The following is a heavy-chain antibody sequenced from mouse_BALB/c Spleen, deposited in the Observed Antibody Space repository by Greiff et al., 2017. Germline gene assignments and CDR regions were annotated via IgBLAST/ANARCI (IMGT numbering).Heavy chain of an antibody. CDR2: ISSGSSTI. J-gene: IGHJ1*01. CDR3: ARRGTTGYWYFDV. CDR1: GFTFSSFG. V-gene: IGHV5-17*02. Sequence: EVHLVESGGGLVQPGGSRKLSCAASGFTFSSFGMHWVRQAPEKGLEWVAYISSGSSTIYYADTVKGRFTISRDNPKNTLFLQMTSLRSEDTAMYYCARRGTTGYWYFDVWGAGTTVTVSS. D-gene: IGHD1-1*01.